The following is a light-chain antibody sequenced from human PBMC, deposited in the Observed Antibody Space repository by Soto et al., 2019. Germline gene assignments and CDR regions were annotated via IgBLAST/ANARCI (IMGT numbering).Light chain of an antibody. CDR3: QQHDILPVA. V-gene: IGKV3-20*01. Sequence: EVVLTPSPGTLSLSPGDRASLSFRASQNLSRYFLAWYQHKPGQAPRLLISGASRRATGIPDRFSGAGSGTDITLTISRREPEDFALYYCQQHDILPVAFGQGTRLEIK. J-gene: IGKJ5*01. CDR1: QNLSRYF. CDR2: GAS.